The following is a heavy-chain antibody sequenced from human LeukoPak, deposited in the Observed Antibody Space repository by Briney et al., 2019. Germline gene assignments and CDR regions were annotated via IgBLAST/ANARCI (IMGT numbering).Heavy chain of an antibody. Sequence: GGSLRLSCAASGFTFSSYSMNWVRQAPGKGLEWVSSISSSSSYIYYADSVKGRFTISRDNAKNSLYLHMNSLRAEDTAVFYCAKDSTFWGYEDAFDIWGQGTMVTVSS. CDR2: ISSSSSYI. D-gene: IGHD3-16*01. CDR1: GFTFSSYS. V-gene: IGHV3-21*04. J-gene: IGHJ3*02. CDR3: AKDSTFWGYEDAFDI.